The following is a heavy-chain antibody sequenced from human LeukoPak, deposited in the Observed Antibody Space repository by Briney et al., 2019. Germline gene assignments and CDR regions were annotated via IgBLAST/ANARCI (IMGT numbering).Heavy chain of an antibody. Sequence: GGSLKLSCAASGYTFTGYYMHWVRQAPGQGLEWMGWINPNSGGTNYAQKFQGRVTMTRDTSISTAYMELSRLRSDDTAVYYCARDYRYSSSSSLFDYWGQGTLVTVSS. CDR2: INPNSGGT. V-gene: IGHV1-2*02. CDR1: GYTFTGYY. J-gene: IGHJ4*02. D-gene: IGHD6-6*01. CDR3: ARDYRYSSSSSLFDY.